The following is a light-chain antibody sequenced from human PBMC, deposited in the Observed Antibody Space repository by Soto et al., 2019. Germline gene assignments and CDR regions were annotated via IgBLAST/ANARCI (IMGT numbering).Light chain of an antibody. V-gene: IGKV1-39*01. CDR2: AAS. CDR3: HQSYSTLLIT. J-gene: IGKJ5*01. CDR1: QSISTY. Sequence: DIQMTQSPSSLSASVGDRVTITCRASQSISTYLNWYQQKPGKAPKLLIYAASDLQSGVPSRFIGSGSGTDFTLTISSLQPEDFATYYCHQSYSTLLITFGQGTRLEIK.